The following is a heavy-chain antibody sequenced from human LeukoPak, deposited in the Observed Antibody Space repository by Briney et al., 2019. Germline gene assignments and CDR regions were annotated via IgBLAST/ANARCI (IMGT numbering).Heavy chain of an antibody. CDR1: GGSISSGGYY. J-gene: IGHJ5*02. D-gene: IGHD5-12*01. CDR3: ARSAQSWWLRLGSWFDP. V-gene: IGHV4-31*03. CDR2: IYYSGST. Sequence: SETLSLTCTVSGGSISSGGYYWSWIRQHPGKCLEWIGYIYYSGSTYYNPSLKSRITISVDTSKNQFSLKLSSVTAADTAVYYCARSAQSWWLRLGSWFDPWGQGTLVTVSS.